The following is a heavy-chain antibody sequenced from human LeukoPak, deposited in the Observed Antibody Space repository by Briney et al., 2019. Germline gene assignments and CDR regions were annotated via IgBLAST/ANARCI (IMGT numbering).Heavy chain of an antibody. D-gene: IGHD2-15*01. V-gene: IGHV3-9*01. CDR2: TSWNSGSI. CDR3: ARDPEPMTPYFDY. J-gene: IGHJ4*02. CDR1: GFTFDDYA. Sequence: PRGSLRLSCAASGFTFDDYAMHWVRQAPGKGLEWVSGTSWNSGSIAYADSVKGRFTISRDNSKNTLYLQMNSLRAEDTAVYYCARDPEPMTPYFDYWGQGTLVTVSS.